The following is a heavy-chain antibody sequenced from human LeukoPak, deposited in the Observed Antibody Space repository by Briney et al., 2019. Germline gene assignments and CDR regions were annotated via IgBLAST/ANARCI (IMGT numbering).Heavy chain of an antibody. D-gene: IGHD3-16*01. J-gene: IGHJ4*02. Sequence: PGGSLRLSRAASGFTFSSYAMHWVRQAPGKGLEWVAVISYDGSNKYYADSAKGRFTISRDNSKNTLYLQMNSLRAEDTAVYYCASGGGGMVIGDYWGQGTLVTVSS. CDR2: ISYDGSNK. V-gene: IGHV3-30-3*01. CDR1: GFTFSSYA. CDR3: ASGGGGMVIGDY.